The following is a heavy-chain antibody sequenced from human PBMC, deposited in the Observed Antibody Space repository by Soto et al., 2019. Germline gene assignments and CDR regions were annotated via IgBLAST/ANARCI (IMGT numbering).Heavy chain of an antibody. Sequence: SETLSLTCAVYGGSVTGYYWNWIRRPPGKGLEWIGEINHTGGTHYNPSLKSRVTMSVDTSKNQFSLRLSSVTAADTAIYYCATRITVFGLLIPPFDPWGQGAQVTVSS. D-gene: IGHD3-3*01. CDR2: INHTGGT. J-gene: IGHJ5*02. CDR3: ATRITVFGLLIPPFDP. V-gene: IGHV4-34*01. CDR1: GGSVTGYY.